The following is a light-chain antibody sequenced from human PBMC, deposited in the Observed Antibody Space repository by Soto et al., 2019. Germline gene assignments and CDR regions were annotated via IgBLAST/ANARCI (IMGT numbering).Light chain of an antibody. CDR3: QQYGRSPPWT. CDR2: GAF. J-gene: IGKJ1*01. Sequence: EIVLMQSPGSLFLSAGERATLSCRASQSVSGDYLAWYRQKSGQAPRLLIYGAFNRAGGIPDRFSGSGAGTDFTLTISRLEPDDLAVYYCQQYGRSPPWTFGQGTEVDIK. CDR1: QSVSGDY. V-gene: IGKV3-20*01.